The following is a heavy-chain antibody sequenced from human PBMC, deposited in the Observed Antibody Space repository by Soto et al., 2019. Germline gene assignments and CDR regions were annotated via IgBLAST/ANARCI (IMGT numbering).Heavy chain of an antibody. CDR3: ARASPGGGLLWFGELSADYYYYGMDV. V-gene: IGHV4-31*03. Sequence: SETLSLTCTVSGGSISSGGYYWSWIRQHPGKGLEWIGYIYYSGSTYYNPSLKSRVTISVDTSKNQFSLKLSSVTAADTAVYYCARASPGGGLLWFGELSADYYYYGMDVWGQGATVTVSS. J-gene: IGHJ6*02. D-gene: IGHD3-10*01. CDR1: GGSISSGGYY. CDR2: IYYSGST.